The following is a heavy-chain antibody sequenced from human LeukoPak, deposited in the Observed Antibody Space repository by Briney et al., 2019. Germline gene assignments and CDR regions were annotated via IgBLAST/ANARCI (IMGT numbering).Heavy chain of an antibody. CDR3: AKEYSSSSGGDYFDY. D-gene: IGHD6-6*01. V-gene: IGHV3-23*01. J-gene: IGHJ4*02. CDR1: GFTFSNAW. CDR2: ISGSGGST. Sequence: GGSLRLSCAASGFTFSNAWMSWVRQAPGKGLEWVSAISGSGGSTYYADSVKGRFTISRDNSRNTLYLQMNSLRAEDTAVYYCAKEYSSSSGGDYFDYWGQGTLVTVSS.